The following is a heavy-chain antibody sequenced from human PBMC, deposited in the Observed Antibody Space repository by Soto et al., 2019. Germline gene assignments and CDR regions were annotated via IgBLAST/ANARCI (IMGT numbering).Heavy chain of an antibody. D-gene: IGHD6-19*01. Sequence: EVQLVESGGGLVQPGGSLRLSCAASGFTFSDHYMDWVRQAPGKGLVWVGRTRNKANSYTTEYAASVKGRFTISRDDSKNSLYLQMNSLKTEDTAVYYCARDSSGRFDYWGQGTLVTVSS. CDR1: GFTFSDHY. CDR3: ARDSSGRFDY. CDR2: TRNKANSYTT. V-gene: IGHV3-72*01. J-gene: IGHJ4*02.